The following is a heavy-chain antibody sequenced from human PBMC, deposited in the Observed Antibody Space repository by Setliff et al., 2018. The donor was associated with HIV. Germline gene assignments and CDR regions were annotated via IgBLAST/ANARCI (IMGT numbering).Heavy chain of an antibody. CDR1: GFTFDDYG. J-gene: IGHJ4*02. D-gene: IGHD7-27*01. CDR3: VRDKSWGFDY. V-gene: IGHV3-20*04. CDR2: INWNGGST. Sequence: LRLSCAASGFTFDDYGMSWVRQAPGKGLEWVSGINWNGGSTGYADAVKGRFTISRDNAKNSLYLQMNTLRAEDTAVYYCVRDKSWGFDYWGQGTLVTVSS.